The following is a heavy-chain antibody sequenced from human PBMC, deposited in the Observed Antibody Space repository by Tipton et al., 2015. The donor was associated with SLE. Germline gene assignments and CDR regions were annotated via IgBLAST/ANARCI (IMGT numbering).Heavy chain of an antibody. Sequence: QSGAEVKKPGASVKVSCKASGYTFTSYYIHWVRQAPGQGLEWMGRINPNSGDIDFAQKVQGRVTLTRDTSISTAYMELSWLGSDDTAVYFCASESLMYARGDFWGQGTLVTVSS. D-gene: IGHD2-8*01. CDR3: ASESLMYARGDF. CDR2: INPNSGDI. J-gene: IGHJ4*02. V-gene: IGHV1-2*06. CDR1: GYTFTSYY.